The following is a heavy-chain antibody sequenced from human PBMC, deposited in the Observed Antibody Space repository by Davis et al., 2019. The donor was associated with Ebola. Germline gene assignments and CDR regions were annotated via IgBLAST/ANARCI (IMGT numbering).Heavy chain of an antibody. Sequence: LSLTCAAPGFIFNSEAVSWVRQAPGKGLERVGRMKGKTDGWTTHYAAPAKGRFTISRDDSKNTVFLQMNSLRIEDTAVYYCATGTAVPAVHAFNIWGQGTMVTVSS. V-gene: IGHV3-15*01. CDR2: MKGKTDGWTT. D-gene: IGHD6-19*01. CDR3: ATGTAVPAVHAFNI. CDR1: GFIFNSEA. J-gene: IGHJ3*02.